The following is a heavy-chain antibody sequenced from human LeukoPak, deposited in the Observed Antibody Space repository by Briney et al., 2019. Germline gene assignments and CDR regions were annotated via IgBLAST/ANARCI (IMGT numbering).Heavy chain of an antibody. CDR3: ARSDSYFWSGYYWRINWFDP. Sequence: SVKVSCKASGGTFSSYSISWVRQAPGQGLEWMGGIIPIFGTANYAQKFQGRVTITTDESTSTAYMELSSLRSEDTAVYYCARSDSYFWSGYYWRINWFDPWGQGTLVTVSS. J-gene: IGHJ5*02. CDR1: GGTFSSYS. D-gene: IGHD3-3*01. CDR2: IIPIFGTA. V-gene: IGHV1-69*05.